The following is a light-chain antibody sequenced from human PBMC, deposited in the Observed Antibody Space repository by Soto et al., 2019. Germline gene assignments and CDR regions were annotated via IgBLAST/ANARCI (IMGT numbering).Light chain of an antibody. CDR1: SSNIGAGYD. J-gene: IGLJ3*02. CDR2: GNS. V-gene: IGLV1-40*01. CDR3: QSYDSSLNGGV. Sequence: QSVLTQPLSVSGAPGQRVTISCTGSSSNIGAGYDVHWYQQLPGTAPKLLIYGNSNRPSGVPDRFSGSKSGTSASLAITGLQAEDEADYYCQSYDSSLNGGVFGGGTKLTVL.